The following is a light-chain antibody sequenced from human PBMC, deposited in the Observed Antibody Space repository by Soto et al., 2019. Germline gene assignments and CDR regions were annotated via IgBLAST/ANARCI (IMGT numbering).Light chain of an antibody. J-gene: IGKJ2*01. CDR2: GAS. CDR1: QTISAN. V-gene: IGKV3-15*01. Sequence: IVMTQSPATLSVSPGERATLSCRASQTISANLAWYQQRPGQAPRLLIYGASTRATGIPARFSGSGSGTEFTLTISSLHSEDFATYYCLQDHNFPHTFGQGTKLEIK. CDR3: LQDHNFPHT.